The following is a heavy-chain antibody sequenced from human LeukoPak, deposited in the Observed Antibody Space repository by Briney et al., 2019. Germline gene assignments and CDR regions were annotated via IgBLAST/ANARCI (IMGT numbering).Heavy chain of an antibody. CDR3: ARVGEMVRGVITNYYYYYMDV. Sequence: ASVKVSCKASGYTFTGYYMHWARQAPGQGLEWMGWINPNSGGTNYAQKFQGRVTMTRDTSISTAYMELSRLRSDDTAVYYCARVGEMVRGVITNYYYYYMDVWGKGTTVTVSS. CDR2: INPNSGGT. J-gene: IGHJ6*03. CDR1: GYTFTGYY. V-gene: IGHV1-2*02. D-gene: IGHD3-10*01.